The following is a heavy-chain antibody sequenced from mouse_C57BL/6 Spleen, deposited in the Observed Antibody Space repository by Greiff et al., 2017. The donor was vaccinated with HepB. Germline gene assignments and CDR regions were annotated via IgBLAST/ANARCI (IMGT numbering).Heavy chain of an antibody. Sequence: QVQLKESGAELARPGASVKLSCKASGYTFTSYGISWVKQRTGQGLEWIGEIYPRSGNTYYNEKFKGKATLTADKSSSPAYMELRSLTSEDSAVYFCADWNWAGAMDYWGQGTSVTVSS. CDR2: IYPRSGNT. V-gene: IGHV1-81*01. CDR1: GYTFTSYG. J-gene: IGHJ4*01. CDR3: ADWNWAGAMDY. D-gene: IGHD4-1*01.